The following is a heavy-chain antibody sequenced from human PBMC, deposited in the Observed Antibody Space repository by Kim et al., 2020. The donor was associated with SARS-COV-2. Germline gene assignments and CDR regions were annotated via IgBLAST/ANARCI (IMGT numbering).Heavy chain of an antibody. CDR2: INPSGGST. CDR3: ARDLVGCSGGSCYFRMDV. CDR1: GYTFTSYY. J-gene: IGHJ6*02. D-gene: IGHD2-15*01. V-gene: IGHV1-46*01. Sequence: ASVKVSCKASGYTFTSYYMHWVRQAPGQGLEWMGIINPSGGSTSYAQKFQGRVTMTRDTSTSTVYMELSSLRSEDTAVYYCARDLVGCSGGSCYFRMDVWGQGTTVTVPS.